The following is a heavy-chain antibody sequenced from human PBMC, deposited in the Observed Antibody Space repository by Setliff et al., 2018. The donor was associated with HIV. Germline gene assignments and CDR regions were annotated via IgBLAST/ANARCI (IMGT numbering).Heavy chain of an antibody. CDR1: GFTFSNAW. CDR2: IGGSTGST. Sequence: GGSLRLSCAASGFTFSNAWMSWVRQAPGKGLEWVSAIGGSTGSTYYADSVKGRFTISTDNSKNTLYLQMNSLRAEDTAVYYCAKGHYDFWSGYYTGPYYYGMDVWGQGTTVTVSS. CDR3: AKGHYDFWSGYYTGPYYYGMDV. V-gene: IGHV3-23*01. D-gene: IGHD3-3*01. J-gene: IGHJ6*02.